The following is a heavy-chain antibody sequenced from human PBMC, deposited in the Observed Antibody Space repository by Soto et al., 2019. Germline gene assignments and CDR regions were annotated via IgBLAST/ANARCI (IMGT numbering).Heavy chain of an antibody. CDR1: GYTFTSYD. Sequence: ASVEVSCKASGYTFTSYDMNWVRRATGEGLEWMGWMNPNSGNTGYAQKFQGRVTMTRNTPISTAYMELSSLRSEDTAVYYCARGTSGYVTYYYYGMDVWGQGTTVTVSS. J-gene: IGHJ6*02. CDR2: MNPNSGNT. CDR3: ARGTSGYVTYYYYGMDV. D-gene: IGHD5-12*01. V-gene: IGHV1-8*01.